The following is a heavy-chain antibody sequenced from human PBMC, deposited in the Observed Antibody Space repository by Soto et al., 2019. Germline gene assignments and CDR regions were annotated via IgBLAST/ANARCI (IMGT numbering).Heavy chain of an antibody. CDR3: ARHPERIAEIGWFDP. Sequence: GGSLTLSCAASGFTFSSYSMNWVRQAPGKGLEWVAYISSSSSTIYYAHSVKGRFTISRDNAKNSLYLQMNSLRAEDTAVYYCARHPERIAEIGWFDPWGQGTLVTVSS. CDR2: ISSSSSTI. D-gene: IGHD6-13*01. J-gene: IGHJ5*02. CDR1: GFTFSSYS. V-gene: IGHV3-48*01.